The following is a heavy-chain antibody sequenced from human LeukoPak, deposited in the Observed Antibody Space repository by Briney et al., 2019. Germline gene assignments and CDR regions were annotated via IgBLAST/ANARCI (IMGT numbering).Heavy chain of an antibody. J-gene: IGHJ5*02. D-gene: IGHD3-10*01. CDR1: GGSFSGYY. V-gene: IGHV4-34*01. CDR3: ARQGGSGSYSVRAPGWFDP. Sequence: SETLSLTCAVYGGSFSGYYWSWIRQPPGKGLEWIGEINHSGSTNYNPSLKSRVTISVDTSKNQFSLKLSSVTAADTAVYYCARQGGSGSYSVRAPGWFDPWGQGTLVTVSS. CDR2: INHSGST.